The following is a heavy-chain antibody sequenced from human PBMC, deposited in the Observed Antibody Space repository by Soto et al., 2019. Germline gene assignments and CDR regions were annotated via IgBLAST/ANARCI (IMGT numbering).Heavy chain of an antibody. CDR2: IRSKANSYAT. Sequence: GGSLRLSCAASGFTFSGSAMHWVRQASGKGLEWVGRIRSKANSYATAYAASVKGRFTISRDDSKNTAYLQMNSLKTEDTAVYYCTRHLDSWNAFDIWGQGTMVTVSS. J-gene: IGHJ3*02. V-gene: IGHV3-73*01. CDR3: TRHLDSWNAFDI. CDR1: GFTFSGSA. D-gene: IGHD1-1*01.